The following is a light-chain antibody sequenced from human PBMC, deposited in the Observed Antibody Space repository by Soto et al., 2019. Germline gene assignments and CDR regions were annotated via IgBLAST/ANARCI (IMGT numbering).Light chain of an antibody. J-gene: IGKJ5*01. CDR1: QSISSS. CDR2: SAS. V-gene: IGKV3-15*01. CDR3: QQYNNWPIT. Sequence: ETVMTQSPGTLSVSPGERATLSCRASQSISSSLAWYQQKPAQAPRLLIYSASTRATGIPVRFSGSGSGTEFTLTISGLQSEDFAVYYCQQYNNWPITFGQGTRLEIK.